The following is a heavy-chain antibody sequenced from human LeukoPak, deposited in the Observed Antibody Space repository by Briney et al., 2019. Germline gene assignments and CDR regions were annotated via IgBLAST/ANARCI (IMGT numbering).Heavy chain of an antibody. D-gene: IGHD3-3*01. CDR3: ARVRVLYYDFWSGYYYDY. V-gene: IGHV1-46*01. J-gene: IGHJ4*02. Sequence: GASVKVSCKAPGYTFTSYYMHWVRQAPGQGLEWMGIINPSGGSTSYAQKFQGRVTMTRDTSTSTVYMELSSLRSEDTAVYYCARVRVLYYDFWSGYYYDYWGQGTLVTVSS. CDR1: GYTFTSYY. CDR2: INPSGGST.